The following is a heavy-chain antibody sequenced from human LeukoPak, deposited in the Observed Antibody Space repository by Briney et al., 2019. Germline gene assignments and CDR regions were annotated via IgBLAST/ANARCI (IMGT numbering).Heavy chain of an antibody. CDR2: INHSGST. D-gene: IGHD4-17*01. CDR1: GGSFSGYY. CDR3: ARGGGGYYGDPFDY. J-gene: IGHJ4*02. V-gene: IGHV4-34*01. Sequence: SETPSLTCAVYGGSFSGYYWSWIRQPPGKGLEWIGEINHSGSTNYNPSLKSRVTISVDTSKNQFSLKLSSVTAADTAVYYCARGGGGYYGDPFDYWGQGILVTVSS.